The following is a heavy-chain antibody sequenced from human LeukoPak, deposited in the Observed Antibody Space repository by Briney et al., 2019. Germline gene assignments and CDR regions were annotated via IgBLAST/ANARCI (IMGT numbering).Heavy chain of an antibody. J-gene: IGHJ4*02. CDR1: GGSISNGDYY. CDR2: INHSRST. CDR3: AATHQDSSGGGYYFDY. V-gene: IGHV4-39*07. Sequence: PSETLSLTCTLSGGSISNGDYYWGWIRQPPGKGLEWIGEINHSRSTNYNPSLKSRVTISVDTSKNQFSLRLSSVTAADTAVYYCAATHQDSSGGGYYFDYWGQGTLVTVSS. D-gene: IGHD6-19*01.